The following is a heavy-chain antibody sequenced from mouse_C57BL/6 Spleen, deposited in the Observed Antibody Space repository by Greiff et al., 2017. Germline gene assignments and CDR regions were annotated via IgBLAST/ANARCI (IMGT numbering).Heavy chain of an antibody. J-gene: IGHJ4*01. D-gene: IGHD3-2*02. CDR2: IDPSDSYT. CDR1: GYTFTSYW. CDR3: ATAQATMDY. V-gene: IGHV1-69*01. Sequence: QVQLQQPGAELVMPGASVKLSCKASGYTFTSYWMHWVKQRPGQGLEWIGEIDPSDSYTNYNQKFKGKSTLTVDKSASTAYMQLSSLTSEDSAVYYCATAQATMDYWGQGTSVTVSS.